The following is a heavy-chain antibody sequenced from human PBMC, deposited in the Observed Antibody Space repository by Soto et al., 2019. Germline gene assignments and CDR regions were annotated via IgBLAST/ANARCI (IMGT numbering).Heavy chain of an antibody. J-gene: IGHJ4*02. CDR1: GGTFSSYT. CDR3: ASDPPGYCSGGSCYPVHYFDY. V-gene: IGHV1-69*02. CDR2: IIPILGIA. D-gene: IGHD2-15*01. Sequence: QVQLVQSGAEVKKPGSSVKVSCKASGGTFSSYTISWVRQAPGQGLEWMGRIIPILGIANYAQKFQGRVTITADKSTSTGYVERGSLRSEDTAVYYCASDPPGYCSGGSCYPVHYFDYWGQGTLVSVSS.